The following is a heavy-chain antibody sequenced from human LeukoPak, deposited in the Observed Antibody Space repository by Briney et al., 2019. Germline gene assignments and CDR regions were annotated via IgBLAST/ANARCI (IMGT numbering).Heavy chain of an antibody. CDR1: GYIFTSYG. V-gene: IGHV1-18*01. CDR2: ISANNGHT. D-gene: IGHD3-22*01. CDR3: ARDMRHYRYYESDEYYFNFEY. Sequence: ASVRVSCKASGYIFTSYGLSWVRQAPGQGLEWMGWISANNGHTHYAQKFQGRLTITRDMSTRTVDMELRSLRSDDTAVYYCARDMRHYRYYESDEYYFNFEYWGQGTLLTVSS. J-gene: IGHJ4*02.